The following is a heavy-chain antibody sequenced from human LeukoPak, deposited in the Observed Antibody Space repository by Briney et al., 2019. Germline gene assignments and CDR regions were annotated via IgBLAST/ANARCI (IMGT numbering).Heavy chain of an antibody. CDR1: GGTFSSYA. Sequence: ASVKVSCKASGGTFSSYAISWVRQAPGKGLEWMGGFDPEDGETIYAQKFQGRVTMTEDTSTDTAYMELSSLRSEDTAVYYCAPDTMKDAFDIWGQGTMVTVSS. J-gene: IGHJ3*02. V-gene: IGHV1-24*01. D-gene: IGHD3-22*01. CDR3: APDTMKDAFDI. CDR2: FDPEDGET.